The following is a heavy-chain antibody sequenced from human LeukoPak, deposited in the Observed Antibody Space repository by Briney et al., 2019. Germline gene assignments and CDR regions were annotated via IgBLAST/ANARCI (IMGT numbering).Heavy chain of an antibody. CDR3: ARAPYCSGGSCIDY. Sequence: SETLSLTCAVYGGSFRGYYWSWIRQPPGKGLEWIGEINHSGSTNYNPSLKSRVTISVDTSKNQFSLKLSSVTAADTAVYYCARAPYCSGGSCIDYWGQGTLVTVSS. V-gene: IGHV4-34*01. CDR1: GGSFRGYY. CDR2: INHSGST. J-gene: IGHJ4*02. D-gene: IGHD2-15*01.